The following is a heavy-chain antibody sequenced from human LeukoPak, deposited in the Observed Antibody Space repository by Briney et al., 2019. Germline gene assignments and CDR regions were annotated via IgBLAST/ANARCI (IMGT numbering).Heavy chain of an antibody. Sequence: GASVKVSCKASGYTFTDYYMHWVRQAPGQGLEWMGIINPSGGSTSYAQKFQGRVTMTRDMSTSTVYMELSSLRSEDTAVYYCARDRLTIPPSYYYYYMDVWGKGTTVTVSS. D-gene: IGHD3-3*01. CDR2: INPSGGST. J-gene: IGHJ6*03. CDR1: GYTFTDYY. V-gene: IGHV1-46*01. CDR3: ARDRLTIPPSYYYYYMDV.